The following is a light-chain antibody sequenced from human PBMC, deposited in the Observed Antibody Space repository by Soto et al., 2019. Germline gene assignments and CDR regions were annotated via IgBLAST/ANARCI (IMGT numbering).Light chain of an antibody. J-gene: IGKJ5*01. V-gene: IGKV3-20*01. CDR2: GAS. CDR3: QQYGSSPIT. Sequence: EIVFTQSRGTLSLSPGETAALSCRASQIVSIIYLSWYQQKPGQAPRLLIYGASSRATGIPDRFSGSGSGTDFTLTISRLQPEDFAVYYCQQYGSSPITFGQGTRLEIK. CDR1: QIVSIIY.